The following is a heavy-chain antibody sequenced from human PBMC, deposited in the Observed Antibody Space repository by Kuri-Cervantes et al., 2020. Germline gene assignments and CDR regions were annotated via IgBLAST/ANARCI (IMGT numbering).Heavy chain of an antibody. Sequence: SGPTLVKPTQTLTLTCTFSGFSLSTSGVGGGWIRQPPGKALEWLALIYWDDDKRYSPSLKSRLTITKDTSKNQVVLTMTNMDPVDTATYYCAHRVLDSYGDYLFDYWGQGTLVTVSS. CDR2: IYWDDDK. CDR3: AHRVLDSYGDYLFDY. CDR1: GFSLSTSGVG. V-gene: IGHV2-5*02. D-gene: IGHD4-17*01. J-gene: IGHJ4*02.